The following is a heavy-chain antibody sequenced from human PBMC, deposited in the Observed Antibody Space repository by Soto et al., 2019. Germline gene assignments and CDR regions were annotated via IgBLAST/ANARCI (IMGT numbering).Heavy chain of an antibody. V-gene: IGHV4-4*02. CDR3: ARGNYYGSGITGTYFDY. CDR2: IYHSGST. Sequence: QVQLQESGPGLVKPSGTLSLTCAVSGGSISSSNWWSWGRQPPGKGLEWIGEIYHSGSTNYNPSLQSRVTISVDKSKNQFSLKLSSVTAADTAVYYCARGNYYGSGITGTYFDYWGQGTLVTVSS. CDR1: GGSISSSNW. D-gene: IGHD3-10*01. J-gene: IGHJ4*02.